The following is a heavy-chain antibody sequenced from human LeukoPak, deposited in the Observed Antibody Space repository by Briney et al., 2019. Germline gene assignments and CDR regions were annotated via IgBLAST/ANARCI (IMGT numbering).Heavy chain of an antibody. Sequence: SVKVSCKASGGTFSSYAISWVRQAPGHGLEWMGRIIPIFGTANYAQKFQGRVTITTDESTSTAYMELSSLRSEDTAVYYCARDVLGLQWDLNHDAFDIWGQGTMVTVSS. CDR1: GGTFSSYA. CDR3: ARDVLGLQWDLNHDAFDI. D-gene: IGHD1-26*01. V-gene: IGHV1-69*05. CDR2: IIPIFGTA. J-gene: IGHJ3*02.